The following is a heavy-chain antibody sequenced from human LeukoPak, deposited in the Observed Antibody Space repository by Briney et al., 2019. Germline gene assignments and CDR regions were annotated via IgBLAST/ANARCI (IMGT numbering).Heavy chain of an antibody. Sequence: SETLSLTCAVYGGSFSGYYWSWIRQPPGKGLEWIGEINHSGSTNYNPSLKSRVTISVDTSKNQFSLKLSSVTAADTAVYYCARGVKYNIFGVVYYYGMDVWGQGTTVTVSS. D-gene: IGHD3-3*02. CDR1: GGSFSGYY. J-gene: IGHJ6*02. CDR3: ARGVKYNIFGVVYYYGMDV. V-gene: IGHV4-34*01. CDR2: INHSGST.